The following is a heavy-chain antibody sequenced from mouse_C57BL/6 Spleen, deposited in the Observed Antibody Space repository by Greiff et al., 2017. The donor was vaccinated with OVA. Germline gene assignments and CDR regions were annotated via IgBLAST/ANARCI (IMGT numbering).Heavy chain of an antibody. D-gene: IGHD1-1*01. V-gene: IGHV5-4*01. CDR3: ARDRDYGSSYDWFAY. CDR1: GFTFSSYA. J-gene: IGHJ3*01. CDR2: ISDGGSYT. Sequence: DVMLVESGGGLVKPGGSLKLSCAASGFTFSSYAMSWVRQTPEKRLEWVATISDGGSYTYYPDNVKGRFTISRDNAKNNLYLQMSHLKSEDTAMYYCARDRDYGSSYDWFAYWGQGTLVTVSA.